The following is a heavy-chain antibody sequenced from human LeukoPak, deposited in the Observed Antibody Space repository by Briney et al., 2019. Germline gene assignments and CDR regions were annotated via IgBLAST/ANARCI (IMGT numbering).Heavy chain of an antibody. CDR1: GFTFSSYW. CDR2: IKQDGSEK. V-gene: IGHV3-7*03. Sequence: PGGSLRLSCAASGFTFSSYWMSWVRQAPGKGLEWVANIKQDGSEKYYVDSVKGRFTISRDDSKNTAYLQMNSLKTEDTAVYYCTSSTVTPFDYWGQGTLVTVSS. CDR3: TSSTVTPFDY. J-gene: IGHJ4*02. D-gene: IGHD4-17*01.